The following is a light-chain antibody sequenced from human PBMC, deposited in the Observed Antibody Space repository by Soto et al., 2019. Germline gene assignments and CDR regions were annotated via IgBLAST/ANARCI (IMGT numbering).Light chain of an antibody. CDR1: GSDVGGYNY. CDR2: DVT. CDR3: TSYTRSRTYV. V-gene: IGLV2-14*03. J-gene: IGLJ1*01. Sequence: QSVLTQPASVSGSPGQSITISCTGTGSDVGGYNYVSWYQQHPGKAPKLVIYDVTNRPSGVSNRFSGSKSGNTASLTISGLQAEDEADYYCTSYTRSRTYVFGTGTKVTVL.